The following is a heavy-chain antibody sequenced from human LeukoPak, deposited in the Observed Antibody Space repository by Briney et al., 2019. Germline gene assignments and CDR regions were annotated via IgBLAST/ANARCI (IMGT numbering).Heavy chain of an antibody. CDR3: ARHAYGGNSLYYFDY. CDR1: GGSISSGNW. D-gene: IGHD4-23*01. V-gene: IGHV4-4*02. J-gene: IGHJ4*02. CDR2: IYYSGST. Sequence: PSGTLSLTCAVSGGSISSGNWWSWVRQPPGKGLEWIGSIYYSGSTYYNPSLKSRVTISVDTSKNQFSLKLSSVTAADTAVYYCARHAYGGNSLYYFDYWGQGTLVTVSS.